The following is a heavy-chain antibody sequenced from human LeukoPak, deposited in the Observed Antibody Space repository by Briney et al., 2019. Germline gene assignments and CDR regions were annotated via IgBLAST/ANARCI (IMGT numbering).Heavy chain of an antibody. D-gene: IGHD3-22*01. Sequence: GGPLRLSCAASGFTFSSYGMSWVRQAPGKGLEWVSAISGSGGSTYYADSVKGRFTISRDNSKNTLYLQMNSLRAEDTAVYYCAKGGPRITMIVVVINDAFDIWGQGTMVTVSS. CDR2: ISGSGGST. V-gene: IGHV3-23*01. CDR1: GFTFSSYG. CDR3: AKGGPRITMIVVVINDAFDI. J-gene: IGHJ3*02.